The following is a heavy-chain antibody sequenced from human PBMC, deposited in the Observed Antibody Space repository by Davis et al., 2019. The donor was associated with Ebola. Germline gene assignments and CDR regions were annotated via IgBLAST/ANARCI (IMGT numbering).Heavy chain of an antibody. Sequence: AALVKVSCKASGYTFTSYGISWVRQAPGQGLEWMGWVSAYNDNTNYAQKLQGRVTMTTDTSTSTAYMELRSLRSDDTAVYYCARDCSGTSCYFKWFDPWGQGTLVTVSS. CDR2: VSAYNDNT. CDR3: ARDCSGTSCYFKWFDP. V-gene: IGHV1-18*01. J-gene: IGHJ5*02. D-gene: IGHD2-15*01. CDR1: GYTFTSYG.